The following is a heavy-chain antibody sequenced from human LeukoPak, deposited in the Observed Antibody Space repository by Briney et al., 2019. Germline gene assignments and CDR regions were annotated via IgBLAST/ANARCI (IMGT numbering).Heavy chain of an antibody. J-gene: IGHJ6*03. CDR1: GGSISSGSYY. CDR2: IYYSGST. D-gene: IGHD3-10*01. Sequence: SETLSLTCTVSGGSISSGSYYWSWIRQPPGKGLEWIGSIYYSGSTYYNPSLKSRVTISVDTSKNQFSLKLSSVTAADTAVYYCAREGYYYGSGSLMDVWGKGTTVTVSS. V-gene: IGHV4-39*02. CDR3: AREGYYYGSGSLMDV.